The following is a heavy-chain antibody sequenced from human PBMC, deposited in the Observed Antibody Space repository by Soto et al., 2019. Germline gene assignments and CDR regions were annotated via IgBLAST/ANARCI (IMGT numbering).Heavy chain of an antibody. D-gene: IGHD3-16*01. Sequence: QVQLAQSANEVKKPGASVRVSGKAAGYTFIRYGIAWVRQAPGQGLEWMGWISPYNDYTVYAQKFQGRVSMTADTSTRTVYMNLRGLKSDDTAVYYCARGGYYDNSWGKLSHYGLDVW. CDR3: ARGGYYDNSWGKLSHYGLDV. CDR2: ISPYNDYT. CDR1: GYTFIRYG. V-gene: IGHV1-18*01. J-gene: IGHJ6*01.